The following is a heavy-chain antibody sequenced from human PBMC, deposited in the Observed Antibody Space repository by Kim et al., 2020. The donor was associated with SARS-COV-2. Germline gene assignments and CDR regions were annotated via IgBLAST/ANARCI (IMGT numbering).Heavy chain of an antibody. CDR2: IYYSGST. D-gene: IGHD6-13*01. CDR1: GGSISSYY. Sequence: SETLSLTCTVSGGSISSYYWSWIRQPPGKGLEWIGYIYYSGSTNYNPSLKSRVTISVDTSKNQFSLKLSSVTAADTAVYYCARGALLRRQQLVLSRVYYYGMDVWGQGTTVTVSS. V-gene: IGHV4-59*01. J-gene: IGHJ6*02. CDR3: ARGALLRRQQLVLSRVYYYGMDV.